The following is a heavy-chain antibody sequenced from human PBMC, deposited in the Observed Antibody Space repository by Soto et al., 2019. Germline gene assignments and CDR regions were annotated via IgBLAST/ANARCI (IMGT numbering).Heavy chain of an antibody. V-gene: IGHV3-15*07. D-gene: IGHD3-22*01. J-gene: IGHJ4*02. CDR1: GFSFSHVW. CDR2: IKSKTDGGTT. Sequence: GGSLRLSCAASGFSFSHVWMNWVRQAPGKGLEWVGRIKSKTDGGTTDYAAPVKGRFTISRDDSENTLYLQMNSLKTEDTAVYYCTTDYYDSSGYFVFGYWGQGTLVTVSS. CDR3: TTDYYDSSGYFVFGY.